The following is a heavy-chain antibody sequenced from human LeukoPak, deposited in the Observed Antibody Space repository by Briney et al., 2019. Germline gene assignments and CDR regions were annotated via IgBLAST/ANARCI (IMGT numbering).Heavy chain of an antibody. D-gene: IGHD3-22*01. Sequence: SETLSLTCTVSGGSISNYYWSWIRQPPGKGLEWIGYIYYSGSTRYNPSLRSRVIISVDTSKNQFSLKLNSVTAADTAVYYCARHRYDYDSSGYFDYWGQGTQVTVSS. V-gene: IGHV4-59*08. CDR2: IYYSGST. CDR1: GGSISNYY. CDR3: ARHRYDYDSSGYFDY. J-gene: IGHJ4*02.